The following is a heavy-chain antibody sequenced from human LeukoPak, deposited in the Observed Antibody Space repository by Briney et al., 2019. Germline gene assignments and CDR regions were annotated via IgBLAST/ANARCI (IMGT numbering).Heavy chain of an antibody. CDR1: GGSFSGYY. Sequence: SGTLSLTCAVYGGSFSGYYWKWIRQPPGKGLEWIGEIKHSGSTNYNPSLMSRVTISLDVTKNQFSLKQISVTAADTTVYYFAGGRSNYYYYIIDVWGQGTTVTVSS. CDR2: IKHSGST. CDR3: AGGRSNYYYYIIDV. J-gene: IGHJ6*02. D-gene: IGHD4-11*01. V-gene: IGHV4-34*01.